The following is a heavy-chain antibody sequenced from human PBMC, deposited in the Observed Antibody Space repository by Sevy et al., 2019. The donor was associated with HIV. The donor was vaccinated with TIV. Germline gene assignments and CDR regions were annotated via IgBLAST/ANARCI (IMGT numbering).Heavy chain of an antibody. D-gene: IGHD2-15*01. CDR2: FDPEDGER. CDR1: GYTHTQLS. V-gene: IGHV1-24*01. CDR3: ATTREYYQGKSGYFDY. Sequence: ASVKVSCKVSGYTHTQLSMHWVRLAPRKGLEWIGSFDPEDGERIYAQKFQGRITMTEDTSTDTAYMDLSSLKSDDTAVYYCATTREYYQGKSGYFDYWGQGALVTVSS. J-gene: IGHJ4*02.